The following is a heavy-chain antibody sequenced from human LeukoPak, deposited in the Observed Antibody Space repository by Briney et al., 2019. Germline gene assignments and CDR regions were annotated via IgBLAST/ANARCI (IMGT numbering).Heavy chain of an antibody. J-gene: IGHJ4*02. D-gene: IGHD2-8*02. V-gene: IGHV4-34*01. CDR2: INHSGST. Sequence: SETLSLTCAVYGGSFSGYYWSLIRQPPGKGLEWIGEINHSGSTNYNPSLKSRVTISVDTSKNQFSLKLSSVTAADTAVYYCARGGQEVVYASDFDYWGQGTLVTVSS. CDR1: GGSFSGYY. CDR3: ARGGQEVVYASDFDY.